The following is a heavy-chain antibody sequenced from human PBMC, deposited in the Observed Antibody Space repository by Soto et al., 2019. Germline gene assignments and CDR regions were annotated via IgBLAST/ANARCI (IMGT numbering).Heavy chain of an antibody. CDR3: AKYWQEVSGFGMDV. Sequence: EVQLLESGGGVVQPGGSLRLSCVASGLTFSSYAMSWVRQGPGKGLEWVSVISSGGGSTYYADSVKGRFTISRDNSKNTFYLRMNNLRADDTAVYFCAKYWQEVSGFGMDVWGQGTTVTVSS. D-gene: IGHD2-8*02. J-gene: IGHJ6*01. V-gene: IGHV3-23*01. CDR2: ISSGGGST. CDR1: GLTFSSYA.